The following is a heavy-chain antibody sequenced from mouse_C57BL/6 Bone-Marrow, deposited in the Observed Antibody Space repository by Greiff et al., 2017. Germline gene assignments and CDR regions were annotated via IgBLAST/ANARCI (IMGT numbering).Heavy chain of an antibody. CDR2: IYWDDDK. V-gene: IGHV8-12*01. CDR3: ARRGEGIYYGNSFDY. CDR1: GFSLSTSGMG. D-gene: IGHD2-1*01. J-gene: IGHJ2*01. Sequence: QVQLQQSGPGILQSSQTLSLTCSFSGFSLSTSGMGVSWIRQPSGKGLEWLAHIYWDDDKRYNPSLKSRLTISKDTSRNQVFLKITSVDTADTATYYRARRGEGIYYGNSFDYWGQGTTLTVSS.